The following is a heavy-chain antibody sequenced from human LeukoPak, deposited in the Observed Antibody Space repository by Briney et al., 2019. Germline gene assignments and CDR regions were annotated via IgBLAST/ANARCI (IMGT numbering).Heavy chain of an antibody. V-gene: IGHV3-74*01. CDR1: GFTFSSYW. J-gene: IGHJ4*02. Sequence: GGSLRLSCAASGFTFSSYWMHWVRQAPGKGLVWVSRINSDGSSTSYADSVKGRFTVSRDNAKNTLYLQMNSLRAEDTAVYYCAREPSANSNYNYWGQGTLGTVSS. D-gene: IGHD4-11*01. CDR3: AREPSANSNYNY. CDR2: INSDGSST.